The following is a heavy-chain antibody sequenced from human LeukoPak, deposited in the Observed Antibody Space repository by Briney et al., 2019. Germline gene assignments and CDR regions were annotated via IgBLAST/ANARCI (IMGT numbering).Heavy chain of an antibody. Sequence: TGGSLRLSCAASGFTFSSYGMHWVRQAPGKGLEWVAVISYDGSNKYYADSVKGRFTISRDNSKNTLYLQMNSLRAEDTAVYYCATGPYYYGSGSYISYYYYGMDVWGQGTTVTVSS. J-gene: IGHJ6*02. CDR1: GFTFSSYG. CDR2: ISYDGSNK. V-gene: IGHV3-30*03. D-gene: IGHD3-10*01. CDR3: ATGPYYYGSGSYISYYYYGMDV.